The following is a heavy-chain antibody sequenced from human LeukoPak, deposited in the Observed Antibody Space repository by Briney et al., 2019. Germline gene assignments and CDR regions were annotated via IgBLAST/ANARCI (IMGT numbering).Heavy chain of an antibody. CDR2: IYYTGST. D-gene: IGHD3-3*01. V-gene: IGHV4-59*08. CDR1: GGSISTYH. CDR3: ATHRYSEWSRAFDI. Sequence: SETLSLTCTVSGGSISTYHWSWIRQPPGKGLEWIGYIYYTGSTKYNPPLKSRVTISVDTSKNQFSLKLSSVTAADTAVYYCATHRYSEWSRAFDIWGQGTMVTVSS. J-gene: IGHJ3*02.